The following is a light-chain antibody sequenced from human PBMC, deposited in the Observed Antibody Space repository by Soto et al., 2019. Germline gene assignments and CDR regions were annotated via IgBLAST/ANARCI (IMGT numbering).Light chain of an antibody. V-gene: IGKV1-5*01. CDR1: QSLNTR. Sequence: SPSAVSATDGDRFTLTCPASQSLNTRLAWYKQRQGKATKLLIYDASTLESGVTSRFSGGGSGTEFTLTISSLQPEDFATYYCLQHYSYSWTFGQG. CDR2: DAS. CDR3: LQHYSYSWT. J-gene: IGKJ1*01.